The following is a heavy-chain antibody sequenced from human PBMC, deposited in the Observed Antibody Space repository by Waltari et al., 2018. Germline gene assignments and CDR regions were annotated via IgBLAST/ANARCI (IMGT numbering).Heavy chain of an antibody. D-gene: IGHD1-26*01. CDR2: IYASGTT. CDR3: ARGVSGSSGYYYSYMDV. Sequence: QVQLQESGPGLVKPSETLSLTCTVSGGSISRDYWSWIRQPAGRGLEWIGRIYASGTTNYNPSLKSRVSMSVDTSKNQFSLKLNSVIPADTAVYYCARGVSGSSGYYYSYMDVWGKGTTVTVSS. V-gene: IGHV4-4*07. CDR1: GGSISRDY. J-gene: IGHJ6*03.